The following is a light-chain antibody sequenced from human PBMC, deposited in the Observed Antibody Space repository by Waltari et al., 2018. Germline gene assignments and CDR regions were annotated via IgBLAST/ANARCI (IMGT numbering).Light chain of an antibody. Sequence: QSALTQPASVSGSPGQSITISCTGTSSDVGSYNLVSWYQQHPGQAPKLMIYEVSKRPSGVSNRFSGSKSGNTASLTISGLQAEDEADYYCCSYACSSTFDVVFGGGTKLTVL. CDR1: SSDVGSYNL. V-gene: IGLV2-23*02. CDR3: CSYACSSTFDVV. CDR2: EVS. J-gene: IGLJ2*01.